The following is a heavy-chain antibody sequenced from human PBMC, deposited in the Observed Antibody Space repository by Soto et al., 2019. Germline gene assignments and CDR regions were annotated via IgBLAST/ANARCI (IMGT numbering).Heavy chain of an antibody. V-gene: IGHV1-18*01. D-gene: IGHD2-2*01. CDR1: GYTFTSYG. CDR2: ISAYNGNT. J-gene: IGHJ6*02. Sequence: ASVKVSCKASGYTFTSYGISWVRQAPGQGLEWMGWISAYNGNTNYAQKLQGRVTMTTDTSTSTAYMELRSLGSDDTAVYYCARDIVVVPAARLYYYYGMDVWGQGTTVTVSS. CDR3: ARDIVVVPAARLYYYYGMDV.